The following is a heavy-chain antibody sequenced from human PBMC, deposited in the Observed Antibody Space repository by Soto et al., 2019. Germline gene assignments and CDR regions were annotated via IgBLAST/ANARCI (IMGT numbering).Heavy chain of an antibody. D-gene: IGHD6-19*01. CDR1: GFSLKKYD. V-gene: IGHV3-13*01. J-gene: IGHJ3*02. Sequence: GGSLRLSCAASGFSLKKYDMHLVRLPTGKGLEWVSSIGSLADSFFTDSVRRRFTLSRDDVRNSLYLQMNNLNAGDTAMYYCASSTAGGWTYWNALDIWGQGT. CDR2: IGSLADS. CDR3: ASSTAGGWTYWNALDI.